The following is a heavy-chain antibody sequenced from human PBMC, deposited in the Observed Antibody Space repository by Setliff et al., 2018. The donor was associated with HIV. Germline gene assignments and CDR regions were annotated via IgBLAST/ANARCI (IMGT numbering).Heavy chain of an antibody. Sequence: HPGGSLRLSCAASGFIVSRFYMSWVRQAPGKGLEWVAFISYDGSKKYDADFVKCRFTISRDNAKNSLYLQMNSLRAEDTAIYFCARSFPYYYESSGLYAMDVWGQGTTVTVSS. D-gene: IGHD3-22*01. CDR1: GFIVSRFY. CDR3: ARSFPYYYESSGLYAMDV. J-gene: IGHJ6*02. CDR2: ISYDGSKK. V-gene: IGHV3-30*03.